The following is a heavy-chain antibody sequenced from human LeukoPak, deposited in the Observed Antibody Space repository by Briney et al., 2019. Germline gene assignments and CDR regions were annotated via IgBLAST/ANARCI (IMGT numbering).Heavy chain of an antibody. V-gene: IGHV3-48*04. CDR3: ASVTVTTLT. CDR2: ISSSSSTI. J-gene: IGHJ4*02. CDR1: GFTFSSYS. D-gene: IGHD4-17*01. Sequence: PGGSLRLSCSASGFTFSSYSMNWVRQAPGKGLEWVSYISSSSSTIYYADSVKGRFTISRDNAKNSLYLHMNSLRAEDTAVYYCASVTVTTLTWGQGTLVTVSS.